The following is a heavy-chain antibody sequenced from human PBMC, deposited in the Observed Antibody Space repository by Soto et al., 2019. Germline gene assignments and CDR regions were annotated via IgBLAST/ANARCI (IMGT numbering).Heavy chain of an antibody. V-gene: IGHV4-31*03. CDR2: IYFSGTT. Sequence: SLTCTVSGGSISSGDYYWSWIRQHPGKGLEWIGTIYFSGTTYYNPSLKSRVTISVDTSKNQFSLNLSSVTAADTAVYYCARRDRSGFSYWLDTWGQGTLVTVS. J-gene: IGHJ5*02. CDR1: GGSISSGDYY. D-gene: IGHD3-22*01. CDR3: ARRDRSGFSYWLDT.